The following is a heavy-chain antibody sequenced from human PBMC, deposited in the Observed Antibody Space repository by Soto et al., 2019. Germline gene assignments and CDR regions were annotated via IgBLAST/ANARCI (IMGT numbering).Heavy chain of an antibody. D-gene: IGHD6-19*01. Sequence: QVQLVESGGGVVQPGRSLRLSCAASGFTFSSYAMHWVRQAPGKGLEWVAVISYDGSNKYYADSVKGRFTISRDNSTNTLYLQMNSLRAEDTAVYYCARATSGWYKDAFDIWGQGTMVTVSS. CDR1: GFTFSSYA. CDR2: ISYDGSNK. CDR3: ARATSGWYKDAFDI. J-gene: IGHJ3*02. V-gene: IGHV3-30-3*01.